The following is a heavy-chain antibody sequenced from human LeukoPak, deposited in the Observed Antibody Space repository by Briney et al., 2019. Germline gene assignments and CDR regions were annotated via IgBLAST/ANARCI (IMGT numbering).Heavy chain of an antibody. J-gene: IGHJ4*02. CDR1: GFTFSSYS. Sequence: PGGSLRLSCAASGFTFSSYSMNWVRRAPGKGLEWVSSISSSSSYIYYADSVKGRFTISRDNAKNSLYLQMNSLRAEDTAVYYCARDRGYCSSTSCYYGIDYWGQGTLVTVSS. V-gene: IGHV3-21*01. CDR3: ARDRGYCSSTSCYYGIDY. CDR2: ISSSSSYI. D-gene: IGHD2-2*01.